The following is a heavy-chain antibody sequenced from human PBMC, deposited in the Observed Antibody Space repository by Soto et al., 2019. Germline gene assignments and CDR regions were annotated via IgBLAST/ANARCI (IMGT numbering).Heavy chain of an antibody. V-gene: IGHV4-59*01. Sequence: PSETLSLTCTVSGGSISSYYWSWIRQPPGKGLEWIGYIYYSGSTNYNPSLKSRVTISVDTSKNQFSLKLSSVTAADTAVYYCARSIAAAGRGYMDVWGKGTTVTFSS. J-gene: IGHJ6*03. D-gene: IGHD6-13*01. CDR3: ARSIAAAGRGYMDV. CDR2: IYYSGST. CDR1: GGSISSYY.